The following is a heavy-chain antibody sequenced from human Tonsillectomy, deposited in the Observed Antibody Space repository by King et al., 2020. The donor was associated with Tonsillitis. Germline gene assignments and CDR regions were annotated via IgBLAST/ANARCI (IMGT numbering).Heavy chain of an antibody. CDR1: GDSTTHNY. Sequence: QLQESCPGLVKPSETLSLTFTVSGDSTTHNYLSWIRQPPLKGLEWIGYSAYRRSTNYNPSLTSRVNMSVYTSKNQFSLKLGSVTTADTAVYYCAREGPSRDGYNDAFDIWGQGTMVTVSS. CDR3: AREGPSRDGYNDAFDI. V-gene: IGHV4-59*01. D-gene: IGHD5-24*01. CDR2: SAYRRST. J-gene: IGHJ3*02.